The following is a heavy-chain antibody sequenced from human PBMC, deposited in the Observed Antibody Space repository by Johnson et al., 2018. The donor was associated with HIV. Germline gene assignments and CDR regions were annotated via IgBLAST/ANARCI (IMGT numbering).Heavy chain of an antibody. D-gene: IGHD6-13*01. Sequence: VQLVESGGGLVKPGGSLRLSCAASGFTFTNAWMTWVRQAPGKGLEWVGRIKSKTDGGTTDYAAPVKGKFSISRDNSKNTLYLQMNSLRAEDTAVYFCARAASQQQLKVPFDIWGQGTMVTVSS. J-gene: IGHJ3*02. CDR3: ARAASQQQLKVPFDI. CDR2: IKSKTDGGTT. V-gene: IGHV3-15*01. CDR1: GFTFTNAW.